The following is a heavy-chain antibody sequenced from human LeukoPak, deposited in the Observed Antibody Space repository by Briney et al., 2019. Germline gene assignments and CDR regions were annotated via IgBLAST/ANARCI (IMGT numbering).Heavy chain of an antibody. J-gene: IGHJ5*02. Sequence: ASVTVSCKASGYTFTSYDINWVRQATGQGLEWMGWMNPNSGNTDYAQQLQARVTMTSNTSIGPAYMELSSLRSEDTAVYCCGRDTINWFDPWGQGTLVTVSS. CDR1: GYTFTSYD. CDR2: MNPNSGNT. D-gene: IGHD3-10*01. V-gene: IGHV1-8*01. CDR3: GRDTINWFDP.